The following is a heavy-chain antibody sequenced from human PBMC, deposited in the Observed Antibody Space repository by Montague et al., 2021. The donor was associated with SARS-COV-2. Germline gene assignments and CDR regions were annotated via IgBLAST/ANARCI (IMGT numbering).Heavy chain of an antibody. J-gene: IGHJ4*02. CDR3: AGRLPQYTSGWYFDQ. CDR1: GGSFRDYA. D-gene: IGHD6-19*01. Sequence: SETLSLTCDSAGGSFRDYAWSWIRQPPGKRLEWIGYLSYSGRPIYNPSLESRVSISVDTSKNQFSLRLRSVIAADTAVYYCAGRLPQYTSGWYFDQWGQGTLVAVSS. CDR2: LSYSGRP. V-gene: IGHV4-59*08.